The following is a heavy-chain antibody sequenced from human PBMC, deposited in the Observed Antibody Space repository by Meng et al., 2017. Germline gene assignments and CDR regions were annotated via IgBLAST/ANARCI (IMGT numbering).Heavy chain of an antibody. CDR3: AGGLRRPSPLGY. CDR1: GGSISSSNW. CDR2: IYHSGSN. D-gene: IGHD4-17*01. J-gene: IGHJ4*02. Sequence: LQGSGLGLVKPSGSLSLTCAVSGGSISSSNWWSWVRQPPGKELKWIGEIYHSGSNNYNPSLRSRVTISVDKSKNQFSLKLSSVTDADTAVYYCAGGLRRPSPLGYWGQGTLVTVSS. V-gene: IGHV4-4*02.